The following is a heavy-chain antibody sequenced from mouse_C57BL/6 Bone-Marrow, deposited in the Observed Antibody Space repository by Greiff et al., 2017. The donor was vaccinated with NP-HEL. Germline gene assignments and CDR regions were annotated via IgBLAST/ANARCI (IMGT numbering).Heavy chain of an antibody. CDR1: GYTFTSYG. Sequence: VKLMESGAELARPGASVKLSCKASGYTFTSYGISWVKQRTGQGLEWIGEIYPRSGNTYYNEKFKGKATLTADKSSSTAYMELRSLTSEDSAVYFCARGLGAWFAYWGQGTLVTVSA. CDR2: IYPRSGNT. CDR3: ARGLGAWFAY. V-gene: IGHV1-81*01. D-gene: IGHD4-1*01. J-gene: IGHJ3*01.